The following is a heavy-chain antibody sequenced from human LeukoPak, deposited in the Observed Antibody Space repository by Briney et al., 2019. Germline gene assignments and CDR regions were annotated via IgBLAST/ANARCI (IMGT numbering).Heavy chain of an antibody. CDR2: IYYSGST. J-gene: IGHJ5*02. CDR1: GGSICSDS. V-gene: IGHV4-59*01. D-gene: IGHD5-12*01. CDR3: VRGANL. Sequence: SETLSLTRTVSGGSICSDSWSWVRRAPGKRLEWIWNIYYSGSTTYNPSLKSRVTISIDTSKNQFSLRLTSVTAADSAVYHCVRGANLWGQGSLVTVSS.